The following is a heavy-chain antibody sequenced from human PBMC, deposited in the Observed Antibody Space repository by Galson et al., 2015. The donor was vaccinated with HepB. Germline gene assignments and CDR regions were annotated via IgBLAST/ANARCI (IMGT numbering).Heavy chain of an antibody. J-gene: IGHJ3*02. CDR3: ARDRGSGSIAFDI. V-gene: IGHV3-11*05. CDR2: ISSSSSYT. CDR1: GFTFSDYY. D-gene: IGHD3-10*01. Sequence: SLRLSCAASGFTFSDYYMSWIRQAPGKGLEWVSYISSSSSYTNYADSVKGRFTISRDNAKNSLYLQMNSLRAEDTAVYYCARDRGSGSIAFDIWGQGTMVTVSS.